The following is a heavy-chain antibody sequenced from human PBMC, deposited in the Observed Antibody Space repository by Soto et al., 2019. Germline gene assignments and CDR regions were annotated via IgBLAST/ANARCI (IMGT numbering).Heavy chain of an antibody. CDR3: ARGLATVTTSLKYYFDY. CDR1: GGSFSGYY. Sequence: SETLSLTCAVYGGSFSGYYWSRIRQPPGKGLEWIGEINHSGSTNYNPSLKSRVTISVDTSKNQFSLKLSSVTAADTAVYYCARGLATVTTSLKYYFDYWGQGTLVTVSS. V-gene: IGHV4-34*01. D-gene: IGHD4-17*01. J-gene: IGHJ4*02. CDR2: INHSGST.